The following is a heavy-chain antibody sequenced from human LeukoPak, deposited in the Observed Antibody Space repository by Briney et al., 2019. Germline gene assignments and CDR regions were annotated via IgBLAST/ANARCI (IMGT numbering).Heavy chain of an antibody. D-gene: IGHD4-23*01. CDR3: AGGLRWNNDY. Sequence: ASVKVSCKASGGTFSSYAISWVRQAPGQGLEWMGRIIPILGIANYAQKFQGRVTITADKSTSTAYMELSSLRSEDAAVYYCAGGLRWNNDYWGQGTLVTVSS. CDR1: GGTFSSYA. V-gene: IGHV1-69*04. CDR2: IIPILGIA. J-gene: IGHJ4*02.